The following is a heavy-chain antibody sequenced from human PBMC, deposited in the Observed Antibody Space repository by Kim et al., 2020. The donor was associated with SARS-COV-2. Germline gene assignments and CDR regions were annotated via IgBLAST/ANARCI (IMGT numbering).Heavy chain of an antibody. V-gene: IGHV3-74*01. J-gene: IGHJ6*02. CDR1: GFTSSNYW. D-gene: IGHD3-9*01. CDR2: ISGDGRVT. CDR3: VRGNYDILTTYPLYYYPMDV. Sequence: GGSLRLSCAASGFTSSNYWMHWVRQVPGKGLMWVSHISGDGRVTDYADSVKGRFAISRDNTNNTLYLQMRSLSADDTAIYYCVRGNYDILTTYPLYYYPMDVWGQGTTVIVSS.